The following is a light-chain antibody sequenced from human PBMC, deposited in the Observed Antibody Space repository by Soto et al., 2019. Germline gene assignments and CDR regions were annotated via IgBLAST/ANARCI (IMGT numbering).Light chain of an antibody. V-gene: IGKV3-20*01. J-gene: IGKJ1*01. CDR1: QSVSSRY. CDR2: GAS. Sequence: EIVLTNSPGTLSLSPGDRGTLSCRASQSVSSRYLAWYQQPPCPPPRLLMYGASSRATGIPDRFSGSGSGTDFTLTISSLKTDDFATYDCQHYNSYSEAFGQGTKVDIK. CDR3: QHYNSYSEA.